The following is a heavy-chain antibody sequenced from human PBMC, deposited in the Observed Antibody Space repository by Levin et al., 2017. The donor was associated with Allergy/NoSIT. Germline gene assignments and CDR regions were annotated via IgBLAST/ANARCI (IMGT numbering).Heavy chain of an antibody. V-gene: IGHV1-3*01. Sequence: ASVKVSCKASGYTFTSYAMHWVRQAPGQRLEWMGWINAGNGNTKYSQKFQGRVTITRDTSASTAYMELSSLRSEDTAEYYCARDIAYCSGGSCYGYYFDYWGQGTLVTVSS. J-gene: IGHJ4*02. D-gene: IGHD2-15*01. CDR2: INAGNGNT. CDR3: ARDIAYCSGGSCYGYYFDY. CDR1: GYTFTSYA.